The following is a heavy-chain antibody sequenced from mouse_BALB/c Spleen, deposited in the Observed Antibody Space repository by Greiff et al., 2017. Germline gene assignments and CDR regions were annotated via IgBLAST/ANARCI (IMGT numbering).Heavy chain of an antibody. Sequence: VQLQQSGAELVKPGASVKLSCKTSGYTFTSYWIQWVKQRPGQGLGWIGEIFPGTGTTYYNEKFKGKATLTIDTSSSTAYMQLSSLTSEDSAVYFCARKGYGNYSYYYAMDYWGQGTSVTVSS. V-gene: IGHV1S132*01. CDR2: IFPGTGTT. CDR1: GYTFTSYW. D-gene: IGHD2-10*02. J-gene: IGHJ4*01. CDR3: ARKGYGNYSYYYAMDY.